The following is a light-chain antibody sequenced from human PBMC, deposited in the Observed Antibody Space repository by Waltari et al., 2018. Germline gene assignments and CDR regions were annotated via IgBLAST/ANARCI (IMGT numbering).Light chain of an antibody. CDR2: DAS. V-gene: IGKV3-20*01. J-gene: IGKJ1*01. CDR3: QQYYSSPWT. CDR1: EFVGNDY. Sequence: EIVLTQSPGTLSWSAGDRATLACRASEFVGNDYLSWYQQKPGQAPRLLIYDASRRATGTPDRFSGSGSGTDFSLTISRLEPEDFAVYYCQQYYSSPWTFGQGTKVDI.